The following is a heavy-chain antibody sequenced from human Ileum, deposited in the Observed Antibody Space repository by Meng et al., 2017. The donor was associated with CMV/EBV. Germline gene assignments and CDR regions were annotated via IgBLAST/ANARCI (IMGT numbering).Heavy chain of an antibody. Sequence: SGGSASSGSYHWNWIRQPPGKGLEWIGQTVYGGSTDYNPSLKSRLTISVDTSKNQFSLSLNSVTAADTAVYYCARGIQLWSRVEWFDPWGQGTLVTVSS. CDR1: GGSASSGSYH. CDR2: TVYGGST. J-gene: IGHJ5*02. CDR3: ARGIQLWSRVEWFDP. V-gene: IGHV4-61*01. D-gene: IGHD5-18*01.